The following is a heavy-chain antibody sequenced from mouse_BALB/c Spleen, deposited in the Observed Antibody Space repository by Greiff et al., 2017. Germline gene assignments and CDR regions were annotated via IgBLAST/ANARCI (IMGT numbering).Heavy chain of an antibody. Sequence: VQLQQSGAELAKPGASVKMSCKASGYTFTSYWMHWVKQRPGQGLEWIGYINPSTGYTEYNQKFKDKATLTADKSSSTAYMQLSSLTSEDSAVYYCAITTVVDWYCDVWGAGTTVTVSS. CDR2: INPSTGYT. CDR1: GYTFTSYW. J-gene: IGHJ1*01. D-gene: IGHD1-1*01. V-gene: IGHV1-7*01. CDR3: AITTVVDWYCDV.